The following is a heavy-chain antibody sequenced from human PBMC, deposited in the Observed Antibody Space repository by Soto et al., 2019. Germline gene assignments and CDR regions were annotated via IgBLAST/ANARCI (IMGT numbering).Heavy chain of an antibody. V-gene: IGHV1-18*01. CDR1: GYTFTSFG. CDR3: AREDGVAAAGTLYYYYGMDV. Sequence: ASVKVSCKASGYTFTSFGITWVRQAPGHGLEWMGWISAYNGDTKYAQKFQGRVTLTTDTSTNTAYMELRSLTSDDTAVYYCAREDGVAAAGTLYYYYGMDVWGQGTTVTVSS. CDR2: ISAYNGDT. J-gene: IGHJ6*02. D-gene: IGHD6-13*01.